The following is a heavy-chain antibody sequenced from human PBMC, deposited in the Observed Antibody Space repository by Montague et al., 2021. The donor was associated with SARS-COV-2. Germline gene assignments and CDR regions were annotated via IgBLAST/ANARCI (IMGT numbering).Heavy chain of an antibody. CDR3: ARSVDV. V-gene: IGHV3-7*01. J-gene: IGHJ4*02. Sequence: SLRLSFAAYGVSFSSHWMSWVRKAPGKPLEWVANISPDGSAKFYVGSVKGRFTISRGNAKTSLYLQMNSLRVEDTAVYYCARSVDVGGQGTLVTVSS. CDR1: GVSFSSHW. CDR2: ISPDGSAK. D-gene: IGHD3-9*01.